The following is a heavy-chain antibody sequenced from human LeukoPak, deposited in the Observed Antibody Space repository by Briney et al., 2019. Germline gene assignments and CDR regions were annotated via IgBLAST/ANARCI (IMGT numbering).Heavy chain of an antibody. J-gene: IGHJ6*03. V-gene: IGHV4-59*01. D-gene: IGHD3-10*01. CDR2: IYYSGST. CDR3: ASVYPRITMVRGAPTQHDYYYYMDV. CDR1: GGSISSYY. Sequence: SETLSLTCNVSGGSISSYYWSWLRQPPGKGLEWIGCIYYSGSTNYNPSLKSRVTISVDTSKNQFSRKLSSVTAADTAVYYCASVYPRITMVRGAPTQHDYYYYMDVWGKGTTVTVSS.